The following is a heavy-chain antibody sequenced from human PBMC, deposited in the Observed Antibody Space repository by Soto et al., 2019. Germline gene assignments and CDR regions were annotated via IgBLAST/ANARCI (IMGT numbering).Heavy chain of an antibody. CDR2: ISGNGGST. CDR1: GFTFRSYA. D-gene: IGHD6-13*01. V-gene: IGHV3-23*01. CDR3: AKVRLAAAESYWYFGL. J-gene: IGHJ2*01. Sequence: EVQLLESGGGLVQPGGSLRLSCAASGFTFRSYAMNWVRQAPGKGLEWVSGISGNGGSTYYANSVKGRFTISRDNSKNTLYVQMNSLRAEDTAEYYCAKVRLAAAESYWYFGLWGRVSLVTVSS.